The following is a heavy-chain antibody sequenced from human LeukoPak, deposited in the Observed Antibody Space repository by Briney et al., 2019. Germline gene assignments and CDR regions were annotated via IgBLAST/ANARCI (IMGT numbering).Heavy chain of an antibody. CDR3: ARESPLTLVRGVIIVIDY. V-gene: IGHV4-39*07. CDR1: GGSISSSSYY. D-gene: IGHD3-10*01. J-gene: IGHJ4*02. Sequence: KPSETLSLTCTVSGGSISSSSYYWGWIRQPPGKGLEWIGSIYYSGSTYYNPSLKSRVTISVDTSKNQFSLKLSSVTAADTAVYYCARESPLTLVRGVIIVIDYWGQGTLVTVSS. CDR2: IYYSGST.